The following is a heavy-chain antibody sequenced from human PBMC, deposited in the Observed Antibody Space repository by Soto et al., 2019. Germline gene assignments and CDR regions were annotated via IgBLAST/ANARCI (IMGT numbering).Heavy chain of an antibody. CDR2: IIPIFGTA. CDR1: GGTFSSYA. J-gene: IGHJ5*02. CDR3: ARVVETAAAGTWGPFHWFDP. Sequence: SVQVSCKASGGTFSSYAISWVRQAPGQGLEWMGGIIPIFGTANYAQMFQGRVTITADESTSRAYMELSSLRSEDTAVYYCARVVETAAAGTWGPFHWFDPWGQGTLVTVSS. V-gene: IGHV1-69*13. D-gene: IGHD6-13*01.